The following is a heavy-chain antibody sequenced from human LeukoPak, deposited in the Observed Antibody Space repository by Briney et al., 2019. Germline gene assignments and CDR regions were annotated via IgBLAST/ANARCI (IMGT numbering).Heavy chain of an antibody. CDR3: ARDTRVSNYYYYMDV. D-gene: IGHD3-10*01. Sequence: PSETLSLTCTVSGGSISSSSYYWGWIRQPPGKGLEWIGSIYYSGSTYYNPSLKSRVTISVDTSKNQFSLKLSSVTAADTAVYYCARDTRVSNYYYYMDVWGKGTTVTVSS. CDR2: IYYSGST. V-gene: IGHV4-39*07. CDR1: GGSISSSSYY. J-gene: IGHJ6*03.